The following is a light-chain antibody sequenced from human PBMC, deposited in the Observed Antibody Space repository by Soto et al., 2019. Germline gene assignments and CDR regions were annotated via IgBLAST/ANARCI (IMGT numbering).Light chain of an antibody. CDR1: QSVSSSY. V-gene: IGKV3-20*01. CDR3: QQYGSSPRA. CDR2: GAS. Sequence: IGLTQSPGTLSLSPGERATLSCRASQSVSSSYLAWYQQKPGQAPRLLIYGASSRATGIPDRFSGSGSGTDFTLTISRLEPEDFAVYYCQQYGSSPRAFGQGTKVDNK. J-gene: IGKJ1*01.